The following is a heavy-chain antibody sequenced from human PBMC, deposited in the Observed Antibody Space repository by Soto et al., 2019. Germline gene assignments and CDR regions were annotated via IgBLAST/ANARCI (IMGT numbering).Heavy chain of an antibody. CDR3: SRRIATAASWFDP. CDR2: IYYSGST. Sequence: PSETLSLTCTVSGYSISSSHYYWGWIRQPPGKGLEWIGSIYYSGSTYYNPSLKRRVAIFVDTSSNQFSLKLSSLTAADTAVYYCSRRIATAASWFDPSGQGTLVTVSS. CDR1: GYSISSSHYY. V-gene: IGHV4-39*01. D-gene: IGHD6-25*01. J-gene: IGHJ5*02.